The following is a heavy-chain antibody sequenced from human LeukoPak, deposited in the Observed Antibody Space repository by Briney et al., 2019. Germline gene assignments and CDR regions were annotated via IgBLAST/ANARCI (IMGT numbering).Heavy chain of an antibody. CDR1: GYTFTGYY. CDR3: ARDAIAAAGTQLPYYYYYMDV. D-gene: IGHD6-13*01. Sequence: ASVKVSCKASGYTFTGYYMHWVRQAPGQGLEWMGWIDPNSGGTNYAQKFQGRVTMTRDTSISTAYMELSRLRSDDTAVYYCARDAIAAAGTQLPYYYYYMDVWGKGTTVTISS. V-gene: IGHV1-2*02. J-gene: IGHJ6*03. CDR2: IDPNSGGT.